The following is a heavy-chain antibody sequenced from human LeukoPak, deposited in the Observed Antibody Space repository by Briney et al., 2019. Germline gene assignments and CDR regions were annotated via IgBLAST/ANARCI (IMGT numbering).Heavy chain of an antibody. CDR2: INGGGGST. D-gene: IGHD1/OR15-1a*01. CDR3: SKELLEQTV. Sequence: GGSLRLSCAASGFTFSSYVMSWVRQAPGKGLEWVSLINGGGGSTYYADSVKGRFTISRDNSKNTLYLQMNSLRAEDTAVYYCSKELLEQTVGGQGTLVTVSS. J-gene: IGHJ4*02. V-gene: IGHV3-23*01. CDR1: GFTFSSYV.